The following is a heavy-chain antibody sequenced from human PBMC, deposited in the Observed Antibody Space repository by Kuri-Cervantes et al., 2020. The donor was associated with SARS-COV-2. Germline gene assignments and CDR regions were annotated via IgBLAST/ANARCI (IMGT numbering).Heavy chain of an antibody. CDR3: ASSYYDFWSGYSDWFDP. CDR1: GGSISSSSYY. CDR2: IYYSGST. V-gene: IGHV4-39*01. D-gene: IGHD3-3*01. Sequence: GSLRLSCNVSGGSISSSSYYWGWIRQPPGKGREWIGSIYYSGSTYYNPSLKSRVPISVDTSKNQFSLKPSSVTAAYTAVYYCASSYYDFWSGYSDWFDPWGQGTLVTVSS. J-gene: IGHJ5*02.